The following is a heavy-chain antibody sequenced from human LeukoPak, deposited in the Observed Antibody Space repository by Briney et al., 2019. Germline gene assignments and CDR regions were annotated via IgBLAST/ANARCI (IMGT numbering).Heavy chain of an antibody. D-gene: IGHD3-3*01. Sequence: PGRSLRLSCAASGFTFSSYAMSWVRQAPGKGLEWVSAISGSGGSTYYADSVKGRFTISRDNSKNTPYLQMNSLRAEDTAVYYCAKDAGYDFWSGYYRQPHFDYWGQGTLVTVSS. V-gene: IGHV3-23*01. CDR3: AKDAGYDFWSGYYRQPHFDY. CDR1: GFTFSSYA. J-gene: IGHJ4*02. CDR2: ISGSGGST.